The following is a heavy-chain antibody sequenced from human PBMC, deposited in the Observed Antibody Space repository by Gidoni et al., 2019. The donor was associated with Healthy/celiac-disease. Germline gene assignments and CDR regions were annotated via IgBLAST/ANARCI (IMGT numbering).Heavy chain of an antibody. CDR2: ISGSGGST. D-gene: IGHD1-26*01. V-gene: IGHV3-23*01. CDR3: AKGSWELLKNYFDY. CDR1: GFTFSSYA. J-gene: IGHJ4*02. Sequence: EVQLLESGGGLGQPGGSLRLSCAASGFTFSSYAMSWVRQAPGKGLEGVSAISGSGGSTYYADSVKGRFTISRDNSKNTLYLQMNSLRAEDTAVYYCAKGSWELLKNYFDYWGQGTLVTVSS.